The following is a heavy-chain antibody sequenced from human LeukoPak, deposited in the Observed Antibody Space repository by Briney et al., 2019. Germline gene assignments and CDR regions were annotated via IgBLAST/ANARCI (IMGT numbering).Heavy chain of an antibody. CDR1: GGSISSYY. D-gene: IGHD3/OR15-3a*01. CDR3: ARVGRVIDYYYYGMDV. CDR2: IYTSGST. Sequence: SETLSLTCTVSGGSISSYYCSWIRQPAGKGLEWIGRIYTSGSTNYNPSLKSRVTMSVDTSKNQFSLKLSSVTAADTAVYYCARVGRVIDYYYYGMDVWGQGTTVTVSS. V-gene: IGHV4-4*07. J-gene: IGHJ6*02.